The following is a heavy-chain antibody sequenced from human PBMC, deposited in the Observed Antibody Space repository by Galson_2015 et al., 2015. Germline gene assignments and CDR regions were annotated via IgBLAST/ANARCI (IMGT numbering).Heavy chain of an antibody. CDR2: ISSSGSTI. CDR3: ARLQSDYYYYYGMDV. V-gene: IGHV3-11*01. J-gene: IGHJ6*02. CDR1: GFTFSDYY. D-gene: IGHD4-11*01. Sequence: SLRLSCAASGFTFSDYYMSWIRQAPGKGLEWVSYISSSGSTIYYADSVKGRFTISRDNAKNSLYLQMNSLRAEDTAVYYCARLQSDYYYYYGMDVWGQGATVTVSS.